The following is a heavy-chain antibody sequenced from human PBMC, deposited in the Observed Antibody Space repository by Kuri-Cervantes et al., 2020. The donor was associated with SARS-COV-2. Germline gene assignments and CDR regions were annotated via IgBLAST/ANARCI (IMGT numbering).Heavy chain of an antibody. V-gene: IGHV4-59*01. Sequence: SETLSLTCTVSGGSISSYYWSWIRQPPGKGLEWIGYIYYSGSTNYNPSLKSRVTISVDTSKNQFSLKLSSVTAADTAVYYCAREGSGWYGEDYYHYGMDVWGQGTTVTVS. D-gene: IGHD6-19*01. J-gene: IGHJ6*02. CDR1: GGSISSYY. CDR2: IYYSGST. CDR3: AREGSGWYGEDYYHYGMDV.